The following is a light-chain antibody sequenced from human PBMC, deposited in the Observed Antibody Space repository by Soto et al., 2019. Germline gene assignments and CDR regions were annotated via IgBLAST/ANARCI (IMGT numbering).Light chain of an antibody. CDR1: QRVSNH. J-gene: IGKJ1*01. CDR3: HQYNNWPWT. V-gene: IGKV3-15*01. Sequence: ETVMTQKPVTLSVSPGDTAPLSCRASQRVSNHFAWYQQKPGQAPRLLIYAASTRAAGVPVRFSGSGSETEFTLTIRSLQSEDFALYYCHQYNNWPWTFGQGTKVDI. CDR2: AAS.